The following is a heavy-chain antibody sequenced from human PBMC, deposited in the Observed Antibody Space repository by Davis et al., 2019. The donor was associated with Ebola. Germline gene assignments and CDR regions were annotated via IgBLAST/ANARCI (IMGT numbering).Heavy chain of an antibody. CDR3: ARDGGDYYGYYYYGMDV. J-gene: IGHJ6*04. CDR2: ISKNNYE. CDR1: GFTFNDYS. V-gene: IGHV3-21*01. D-gene: IGHD2-21*02. Sequence: GESLKISCAASGFTFNDYSMSWVRQAPGKGLEWVSSISKNNYEYYADPMKGRFTISRDNAKSSLFLQMDSLRAEDTAVYYCARDGGDYYGYYYYGMDVWGKGTTVTVSS.